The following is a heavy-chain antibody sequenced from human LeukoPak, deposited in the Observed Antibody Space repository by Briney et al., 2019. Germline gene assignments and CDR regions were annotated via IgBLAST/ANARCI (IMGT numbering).Heavy chain of an antibody. D-gene: IGHD6-19*01. J-gene: IGHJ4*02. V-gene: IGHV4-38-2*01. CDR2: IYHSGIT. CDR3: ARGGQWLPFDS. Sequence: SETLSLTCAVSSSSIITNHYWAWIRQPPGKGLQWIGNIYHSGITYYSPSLMSRVTMSVDTSKNQFSLKLSSVTAADTAVYYCARGGQWLPFDSWGQGTLVTASS. CDR1: SSSIITNHY.